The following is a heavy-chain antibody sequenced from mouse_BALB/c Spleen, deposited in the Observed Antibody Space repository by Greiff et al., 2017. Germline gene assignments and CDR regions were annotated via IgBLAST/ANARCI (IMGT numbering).Heavy chain of an antibody. Sequence: QVQLQQSGAELARPGASVKLSCKASGYTFTSYWMQWVKQRPGQGLDWIGAIYPGDGDTRYTQKFKGKATLTADKSSSTAYMQLSSLASEDSAVYYCARYRYPYYAMDYWGQGTSVTVSS. CDR3: ARYRYPYYAMDY. J-gene: IGHJ4*01. V-gene: IGHV1-87*01. D-gene: IGHD2-14*01. CDR2: IYPGDGDT. CDR1: GYTFTSYW.